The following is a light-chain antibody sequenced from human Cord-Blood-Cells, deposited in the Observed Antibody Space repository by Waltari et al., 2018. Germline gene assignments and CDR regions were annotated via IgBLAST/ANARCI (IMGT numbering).Light chain of an antibody. J-gene: IGKJ3*01. CDR3: QQSYSTPFT. CDR2: ASS. V-gene: IGKV1-39*01. CDR1: QSISSY. Sequence: DIQMNQYPSSLSASVGDRVTITCRSSQSISSYLNWHQQKPGKAPKLLIYASSSLQSGVPSRFSGSGSRTDFTLTISRLQPEDFATYYCQQSYSTPFTFGPGTKVDIK.